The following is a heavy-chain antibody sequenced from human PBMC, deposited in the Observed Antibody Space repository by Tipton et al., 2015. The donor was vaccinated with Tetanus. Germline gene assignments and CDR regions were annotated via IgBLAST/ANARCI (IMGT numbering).Heavy chain of an antibody. Sequence: SLRLSCAASGFMFSSYTMSWVRQAPGKGLECVSAIGGSGGASYYADSVKGRFTISRDSSKNTVYLEMNSLRAEDTAVYYCARDTVRQQVGGAQWYYLGMDVWGQGTTVTVSS. CDR2: IGGSGGAS. V-gene: IGHV3-23*01. CDR1: GFMFSSYT. J-gene: IGHJ6*02. D-gene: IGHD6-13*01. CDR3: ARDTVRQQVGGAQWYYLGMDV.